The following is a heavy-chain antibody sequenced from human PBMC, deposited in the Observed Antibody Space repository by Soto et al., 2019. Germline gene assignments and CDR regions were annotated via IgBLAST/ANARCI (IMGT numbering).Heavy chain of an antibody. D-gene: IGHD6-19*01. CDR3: ARSVAVPGAHIDY. CDR1: GGYISGSY. Sequence: SETLSLTCSVSGGYISGSYLSCIRQSPGKGLEWLGYVYYTGSTNYSPSLRSRVSISVDTSKNEFSLRLSSVTAADTAVYFCARSVAVPGAHIDYWGQGTQVTVSS. J-gene: IGHJ4*02. V-gene: IGHV4-59*01. CDR2: VYYTGST.